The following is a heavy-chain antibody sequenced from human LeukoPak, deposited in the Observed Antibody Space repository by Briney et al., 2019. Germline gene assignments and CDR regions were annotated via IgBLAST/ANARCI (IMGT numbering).Heavy chain of an antibody. J-gene: IGHJ4*02. CDR1: GFNFRTSG. CDR3: ARESSRIAIGTLDF. CDR2: LQNDGREK. D-gene: IGHD6-13*01. V-gene: IGHV3-30*02. Sequence: GGSLRLSCTPSGFNFRTSGMHRVRQAPGKGLEWVGFLQNDGREKYFADSVKGRFTISRDNSKNTLYLQMNSLRAEDTAVYYCARESSRIAIGTLDFWGQGTLVTVSS.